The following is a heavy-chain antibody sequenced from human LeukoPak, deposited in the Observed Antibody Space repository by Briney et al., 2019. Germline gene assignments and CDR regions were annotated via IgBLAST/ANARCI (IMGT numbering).Heavy chain of an antibody. CDR2: IYYSGST. CDR1: GGSISSYY. V-gene: IGHV4-59*01. J-gene: IGHJ6*02. CDR3: ARVILGYSSGWYYGMDV. D-gene: IGHD6-19*01. Sequence: SETLSLTCTVSGGSISSYYWSWIRKPPGKGLEWVGYIYYSGSTNYNPSLKSRVTISVDASKNQFSLKLSSVTAADTAVYYCARVILGYSSGWYYGMDVWGQGTTVTVSS.